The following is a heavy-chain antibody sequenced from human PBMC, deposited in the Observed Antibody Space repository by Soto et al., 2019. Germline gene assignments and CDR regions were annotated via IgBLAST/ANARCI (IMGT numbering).Heavy chain of an antibody. CDR1: GGSFSGYY. V-gene: IGHV4-34*01. CDR2: INHSGST. D-gene: IGHD6-6*01. J-gene: IGHJ6*02. Sequence: PSETLSLTCPVYGGSFSGYYWSWIRQPPGKGLEWIGEINHSGSTNYNPSLKSRVTISVDTSKNQFSLKLSAVTAADTAVYYCASIAARPLYYYYYGMDVWGQGTTVT. CDR3: ASIAARPLYYYYYGMDV.